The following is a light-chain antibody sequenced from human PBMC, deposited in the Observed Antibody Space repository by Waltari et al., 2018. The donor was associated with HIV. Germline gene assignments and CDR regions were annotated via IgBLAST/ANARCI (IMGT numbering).Light chain of an antibody. CDR1: SSNIGNNA. J-gene: IGLJ2*01. CDR3: AAWDDSLNGVV. Sequence: QSVLTQPPSVSGAPRQRVTIYCSGISSNIGNNAVNWYQQLPGKAPKLLVDYDDHLPSGVSDRFSGSRSGTSASLAISGLQSEDEADYYCAAWDDSLNGVVFGGGTKLTVL. V-gene: IGLV1-36*01. CDR2: YDD.